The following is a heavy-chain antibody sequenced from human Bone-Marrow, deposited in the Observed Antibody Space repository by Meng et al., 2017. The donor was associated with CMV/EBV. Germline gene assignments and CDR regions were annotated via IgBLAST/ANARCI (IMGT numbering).Heavy chain of an antibody. D-gene: IGHD6-13*01. J-gene: IGHJ2*01. Sequence: GSLRLSCAAYGSPFSGFYWSWIRQAPGKGLEWIGEINHSGSTNYNPSLKSRVTISVDTSKNQFSLQLNSVTPEDTAVYYCAREAAYSSSWLYWYFDLWGRGTLVTVSS. CDR2: INHSGST. V-gene: IGHV4-34*01. CDR1: GSPFSGFY. CDR3: AREAAYSSSWLYWYFDL.